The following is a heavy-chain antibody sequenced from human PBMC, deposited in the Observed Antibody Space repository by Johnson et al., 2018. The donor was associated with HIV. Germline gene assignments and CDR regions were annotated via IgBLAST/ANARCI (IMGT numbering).Heavy chain of an antibody. CDR3: AREGTEEMIVVVTSRDDAFDI. V-gene: IGHV3-43*01. Sequence: VQLVESGGVVVQPGGSLRLSCAASGFTFDDYTMHWVRQAPGKGLEWVSLISWDGGSTYYADSVKGRFTISRDNSKNSLYLQMNSLRAEDPALYYCAREGTEEMIVVVTSRDDAFDIWGQGTMVTVSS. J-gene: IGHJ3*02. D-gene: IGHD3-22*01. CDR2: ISWDGGST. CDR1: GFTFDDYT.